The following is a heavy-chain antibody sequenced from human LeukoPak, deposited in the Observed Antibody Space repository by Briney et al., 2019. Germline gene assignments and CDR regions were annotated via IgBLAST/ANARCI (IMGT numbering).Heavy chain of an antibody. Sequence: GGSLRLSCAASGFTFSSYEMNWVRRAPGKGLEWVSYISSSGSTIYYADSVKGRFTISRDNAKNSLSLQMNSLRAEDTAVYYRARDSKYYDSSGYLRGGLDYWGQGTLVTVSS. D-gene: IGHD3-22*01. CDR3: ARDSKYYDSSGYLRGGLDY. J-gene: IGHJ4*02. CDR1: GFTFSSYE. CDR2: ISSSGSTI. V-gene: IGHV3-48*03.